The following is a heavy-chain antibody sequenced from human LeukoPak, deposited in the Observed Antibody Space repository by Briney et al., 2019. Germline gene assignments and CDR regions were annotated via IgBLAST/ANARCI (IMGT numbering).Heavy chain of an antibody. D-gene: IGHD3-10*01. CDR2: ISSNSYHI. J-gene: IGHJ4*02. CDR1: GLTFSSYT. Sequence: SGGSLRLSCAASGLTFSSYTMNWVRQAPGKGLEWVSSISSNSYHIFYADSVKGRFTISRDNAKNSLYLQMNNLRAEDTAVYYCVGPDSQFDCWGQGTLVTVSS. V-gene: IGHV3-21*06. CDR3: VGPDSQFDC.